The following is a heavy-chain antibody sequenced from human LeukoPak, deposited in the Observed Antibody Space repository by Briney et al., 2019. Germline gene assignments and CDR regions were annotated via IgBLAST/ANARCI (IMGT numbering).Heavy chain of an antibody. J-gene: IGHJ4*02. CDR3: ARDKSD. V-gene: IGHV3-48*04. CDR1: GFTFSNYL. CDR2: ISSGGSTI. Sequence: GGSLRLSCVASGFTFSNYLMNWVRQAPGKGLEWVSYISSGGSTIYYTDSVKGRFTISRDNANKSLYLQMNSLRAEDTAVYYCARDKSDWGQGTLVTVSS.